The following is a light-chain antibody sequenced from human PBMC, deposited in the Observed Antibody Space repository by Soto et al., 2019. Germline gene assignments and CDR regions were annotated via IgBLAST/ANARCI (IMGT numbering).Light chain of an antibody. CDR2: EVS. Sequence: QSALTQPASVSGSLGQSITISCTGTSSDIGGYKYVSWYQQHPGKAPKLIIFEVSNRPSGDSDRFSGSNSGNTASLTISGLPAEDEADYFCTLDSRYRVLVFGGGTKVTVL. J-gene: IGLJ3*02. CDR1: SSDIGGYKY. CDR3: TLDSRYRVLV. V-gene: IGLV2-14*01.